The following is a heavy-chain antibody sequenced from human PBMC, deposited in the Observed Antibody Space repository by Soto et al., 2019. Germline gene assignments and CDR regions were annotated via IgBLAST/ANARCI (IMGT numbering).Heavy chain of an antibody. V-gene: IGHV4-30-4*01. Sequence: QVQLQESGPGLVKPSQTLSLTCTVSGGSISSGDYYWSWIRQPPGKGLEWIGYIYYSGSTYYNPSLKSRVSISVDTSKNQFSLKLTSVTAADTAVYYCARDLNYYDSGSYFLPYGMDVWGQGTTVTVSS. CDR1: GGSISSGDYY. D-gene: IGHD3-10*01. J-gene: IGHJ6*02. CDR2: IYYSGST. CDR3: ARDLNYYDSGSYFLPYGMDV.